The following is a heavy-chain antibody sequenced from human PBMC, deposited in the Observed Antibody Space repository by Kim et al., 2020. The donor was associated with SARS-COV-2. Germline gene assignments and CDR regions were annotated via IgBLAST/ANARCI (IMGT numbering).Heavy chain of an antibody. V-gene: IGHV1-46*01. CDR3: ARGLRAQLVGGCFDY. J-gene: IGHJ4*02. Sequence: ASVKVSCKASGYTFTSYYMHWVRQAPGQGLEWMGIINPSGGSTSYAQKFQGRVTMTRDTSTSTVYMELSSLRSEDTAVYYCARGLRAQLVGGCFDYWGQGTLVTVSS. D-gene: IGHD6-13*01. CDR1: GYTFTSYY. CDR2: INPSGGST.